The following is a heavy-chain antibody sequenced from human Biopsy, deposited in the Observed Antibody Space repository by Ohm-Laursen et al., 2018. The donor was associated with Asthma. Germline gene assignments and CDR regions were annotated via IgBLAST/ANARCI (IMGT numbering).Heavy chain of an antibody. CDR3: AKDKGGPRIGVAGTFDH. D-gene: IGHD6-13*01. J-gene: IGHJ4*02. CDR2: INGKSNSI. V-gene: IGHV3-11*01. CDR1: GFTFSDYY. Sequence: SLRLSCAASGFTFSDYYMSWIRQAPGKGLEWISYINGKSNSIEYADSVKGRFTISRDNAKNSLYLQMNSLRGEDTAVYYCAKDKGGPRIGVAGTFDHWGQGTLVTVSS.